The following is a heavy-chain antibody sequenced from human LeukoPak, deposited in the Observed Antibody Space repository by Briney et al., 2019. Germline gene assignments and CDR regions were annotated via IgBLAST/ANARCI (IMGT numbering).Heavy chain of an antibody. J-gene: IGHJ4*02. CDR3: ARKPTRLYYFDY. CDR2: IIPIFGTA. CDR1: GGTFSSYA. V-gene: IGHV1-69*05. D-gene: IGHD2-21*02. Sequence: SVKVSCKASGGTFSSYAISWVRQAPGQGLEWMGGIIPIFGTANYAQKFQGRVTITTDESTSTAYMELSSLRSEDTAVYYCARKPTRLYYFDYWGQGTLVTVSS.